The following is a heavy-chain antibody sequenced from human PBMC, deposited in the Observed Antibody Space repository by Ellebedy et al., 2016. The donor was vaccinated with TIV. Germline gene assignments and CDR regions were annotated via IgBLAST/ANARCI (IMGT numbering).Heavy chain of an antibody. CDR2: IDPSDSYT. CDR3: ATQPRGGGFCSGGSCFSPH. CDR1: GYSFTSYW. Sequence: GESLKISCKGSGYSFTSYWIGWVRQMPGKGLEWMGRIDPSDSYTIYSPSFQGHVTISADKSISTAYLQWSSLKASDTATYYCATQPRGGGFCSGGSCFSPHWGQGTLVSVSS. V-gene: IGHV5-10-1*01. D-gene: IGHD2-15*01. J-gene: IGHJ4*02.